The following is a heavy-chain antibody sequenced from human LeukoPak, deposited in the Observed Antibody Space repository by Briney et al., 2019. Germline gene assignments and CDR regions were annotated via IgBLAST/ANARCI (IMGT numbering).Heavy chain of an antibody. Sequence: SETLSLTCAVSGYSISSGYYWGWIRQPPGKGLEWIGSIYHSGSTHYNPSLKSRVTISVDTSKNQFSLKLSSVTAADTAVYYCAYQLLFYYFDYWGQGTLVTVSS. J-gene: IGHJ4*02. V-gene: IGHV4-38-2*01. CDR3: AYQLLFYYFDY. D-gene: IGHD2-2*01. CDR2: IYHSGST. CDR1: GYSISSGYY.